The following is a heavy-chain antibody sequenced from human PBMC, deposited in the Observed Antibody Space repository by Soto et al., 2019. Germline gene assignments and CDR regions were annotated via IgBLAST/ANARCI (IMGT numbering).Heavy chain of an antibody. Sequence: QVQLVESGGRVVQPGRSLRLSCAASGFIFSSYAMHWVRQAPGKGLEWVAGITYNGGKKYFADTVKGRFNSSRDKSKNTMYLQMTSMTAADTAVDYSAREPQVVWLATRDYWGQGTVVTASP. CDR3: AREPQVVWLATRDY. V-gene: IGHV3-30-3*01. D-gene: IGHD3-22*01. CDR2: ITYNGGKK. J-gene: IGHJ4*02. CDR1: GFIFSSYA.